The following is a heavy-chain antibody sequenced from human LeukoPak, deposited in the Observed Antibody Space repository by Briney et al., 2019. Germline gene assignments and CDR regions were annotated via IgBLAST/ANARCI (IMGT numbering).Heavy chain of an antibody. CDR1: GGSFSGYY. V-gene: IGHV4-34*01. J-gene: IGHJ1*01. CDR2: INHSGST. D-gene: IGHD1-26*01. Sequence: SETLSLTCAVYGGSFSGYYWSWIRQPPGKGLEWIGEINHSGSTNYNPPLKSRVTISVDTSKNQFSLKLSSVTAADTAVYYCARGVGATLFTFQHWGQGTLVTVSS. CDR3: ARGVGATLFTFQH.